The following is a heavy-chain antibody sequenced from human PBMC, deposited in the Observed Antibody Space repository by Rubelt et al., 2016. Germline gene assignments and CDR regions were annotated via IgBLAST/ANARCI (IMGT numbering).Heavy chain of an antibody. Sequence: QVQLQESGPGLVKPSETLSLTCTVSGYSISSGYYWGWIRQPPGKGLEWIGSIYHSGSTNYNPSLKGRVTISVDTSKNRFSLMWSSVTAADTAVYYCARGPATVTTEAYWYLDLWGRGTVVTVSS. J-gene: IGHJ2*01. CDR1: GYSISSGYY. CDR3: ARGPATVTTEAYWYLDL. CDR2: IYHSGST. D-gene: IGHD4-17*01. V-gene: IGHV4-38-2*02.